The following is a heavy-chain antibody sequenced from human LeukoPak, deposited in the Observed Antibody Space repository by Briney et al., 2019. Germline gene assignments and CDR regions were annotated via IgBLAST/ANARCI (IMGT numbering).Heavy chain of an antibody. V-gene: IGHV3-23*01. CDR3: AKGGTSWYYFDY. J-gene: IGHJ4*02. CDR1: GFPFSSYA. Sequence: PGGSLRLSCAASGFPFSSYAMTWVRQAPWRGLEWVSTIYGSGSATYYADSVKGRFTISRDNSKNTLYLQMNSLRAEDTAVYYCAKGGTSWYYFDYWGQGTLVTVSS. D-gene: IGHD6-13*01. CDR2: IYGSGSAT.